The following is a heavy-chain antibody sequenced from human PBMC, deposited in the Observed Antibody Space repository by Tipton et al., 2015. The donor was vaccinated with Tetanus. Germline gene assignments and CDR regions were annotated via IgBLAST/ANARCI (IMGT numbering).Heavy chain of an antibody. CDR3: AALGEGSIHYFDY. Sequence: SLRLSCAASGFTFDDYAVHWVRQAPGKGLEWVSGISWNSGSIGYADSVKGRFTISRDNAKNSLYLQMDSLRAEDTALYYCAALGEGSIHYFDYWGQGTLVTVSS. J-gene: IGHJ4*02. V-gene: IGHV3-9*01. D-gene: IGHD3-10*01. CDR1: GFTFDDYA. CDR2: ISWNSGSI.